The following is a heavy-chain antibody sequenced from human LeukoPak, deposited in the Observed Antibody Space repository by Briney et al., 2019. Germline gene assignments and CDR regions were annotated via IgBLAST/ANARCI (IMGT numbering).Heavy chain of an antibody. CDR1: GGSITSYY. V-gene: IGHV4-59*01. CDR3: ARSSAAPWFDP. J-gene: IGHJ5*02. CDR2: IYYSGST. Sequence: SETLSLTCTVSGGSITSYYWSWIRQPPGKGLEWIGYIYYSGSTNYNPSLKSRVTISVDTSKNQFSLKLSSVTAADTAVYHCARSSAAPWFDPWGQGTLVTVSS. D-gene: IGHD6-13*01.